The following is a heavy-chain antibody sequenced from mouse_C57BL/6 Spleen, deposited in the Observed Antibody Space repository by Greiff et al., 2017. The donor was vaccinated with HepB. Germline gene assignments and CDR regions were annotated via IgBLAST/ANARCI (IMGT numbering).Heavy chain of an antibody. CDR1: GYAFSSYW. Sequence: VQLQQSGAELVKPGASVKISCKASGYAFSSYWMNWVKQRPGKGLEWIGQIYPGDGDTNYNGKFKGKATLTADKSSSTAYMQLSSLTSEDSAVYFCASGDSSGYFDYGGQGTTLTVSS. D-gene: IGHD3-2*02. CDR2: IYPGDGDT. CDR3: ASGDSSGYFDY. V-gene: IGHV1-80*01. J-gene: IGHJ2*01.